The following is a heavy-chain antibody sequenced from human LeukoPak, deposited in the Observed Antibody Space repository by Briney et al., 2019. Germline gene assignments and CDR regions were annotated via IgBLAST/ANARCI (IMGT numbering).Heavy chain of an antibody. V-gene: IGHV3-74*01. Sequence: GGSLRLSCAASGFTFSSYAMHWVRQVPGKGLVWVSRIDTDERSTNYADSVKGRFTIFRDNARNTLYLQMNSLRVEDTAVYYCTRGLLGIDYWGQGTLVTVSS. CDR3: TRGLLGIDY. J-gene: IGHJ4*02. D-gene: IGHD2-8*02. CDR1: GFTFSSYA. CDR2: IDTDERST.